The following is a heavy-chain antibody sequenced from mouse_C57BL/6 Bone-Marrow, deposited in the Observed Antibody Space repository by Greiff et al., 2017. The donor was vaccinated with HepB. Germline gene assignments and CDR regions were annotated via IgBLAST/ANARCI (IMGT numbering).Heavy chain of an antibody. CDR3: ASERGYYYGSSGDWYCDV. CDR2: INPSNGGT. D-gene: IGHD1-1*01. Sequence: QVQLQQPGTELVKPGASVKLSCKASGYTFTSYWMHWVKQRPGQGLEWIGNINPSNGGTNYNEKFKSKATLTVDKSSSTAYMQLSSLTSEDSAVYYCASERGYYYGSSGDWYCDVWGTGTTVTVSS. J-gene: IGHJ1*03. V-gene: IGHV1-53*01. CDR1: GYTFTSYW.